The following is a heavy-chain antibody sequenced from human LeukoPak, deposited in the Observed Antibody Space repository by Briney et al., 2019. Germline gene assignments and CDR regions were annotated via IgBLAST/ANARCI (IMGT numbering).Heavy chain of an antibody. CDR1: GFTFSSYA. CDR3: AQGYSSGWYPN. D-gene: IGHD6-19*01. CDR2: ISGSGGST. J-gene: IGHJ4*02. Sequence: GGSLRLSCAASGFTFSSYAMSWVRQAPGKGLEWVSAISGSGGSTYYADSVKGRFIISRDNSKNTLFLQLSSLRAEDTAVYYCAQGYSSGWYPNWGQGSLVSVSS. V-gene: IGHV3-23*01.